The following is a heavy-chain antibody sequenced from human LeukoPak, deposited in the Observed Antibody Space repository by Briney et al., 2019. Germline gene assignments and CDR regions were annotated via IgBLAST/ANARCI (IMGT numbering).Heavy chain of an antibody. CDR2: ISGYNGDT. Sequence: ASVKVSCKASGYTFTYYGISWVRQAPGQGLEWMGWISGYNGDTNYAQSLQGRVTMTTVTSTSTAYMELRNLRSDDTAIYYCARPNYPGGSGSYGGTNWFDPWGQGTLVTVSS. D-gene: IGHD3-10*01. V-gene: IGHV1-18*01. CDR3: ARPNYPGGSGSYGGTNWFDP. J-gene: IGHJ5*02. CDR1: GYTFTYYG.